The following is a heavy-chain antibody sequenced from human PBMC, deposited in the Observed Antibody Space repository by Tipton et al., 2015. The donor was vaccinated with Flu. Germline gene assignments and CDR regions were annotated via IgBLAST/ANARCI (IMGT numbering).Heavy chain of an antibody. Sequence: TLSLTCTVSGGSVSSSDFYWGWVRQPPGKGPEWIGSIFHSGTTYYDLSLQSRVTISVDTSKNQFSLKMKSVTVADTAVYYCTRQVEAATRSSSWGQGTLVTVSS. CDR2: IFHSGTT. CDR1: GGSVSSSDFY. CDR3: TRQVEAATRSSS. V-gene: IGHV4-39*07. D-gene: IGHD2-15*01. J-gene: IGHJ4*02.